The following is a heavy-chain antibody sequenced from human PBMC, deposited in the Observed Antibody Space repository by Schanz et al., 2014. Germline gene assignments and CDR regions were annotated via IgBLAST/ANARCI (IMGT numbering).Heavy chain of an antibody. J-gene: IGHJ6*02. CDR2: ISSSSSTR. CDR3: ARDFLLEQLGYSHYYYAMDV. CDR1: GFTFSSYA. Sequence: EVQLVESGGGLVQPGGSLRLSCTASGFTFSSYAMSWVRQAPGKGLEWVSYISSSSSTRYYADSVKGRFTISRDNAKNSLLLQMNSLRAEDTAVYYCARDFLLEQLGYSHYYYAMDVWGQGTTVTVSS. D-gene: IGHD2-15*01. V-gene: IGHV3-48*01.